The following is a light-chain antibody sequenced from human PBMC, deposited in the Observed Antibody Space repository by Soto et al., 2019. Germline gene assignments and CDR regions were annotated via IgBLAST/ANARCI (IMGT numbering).Light chain of an antibody. CDR3: QQLNSYPR. J-gene: IGKJ3*01. CDR2: AAS. CDR1: QGISSY. V-gene: IGKV1-9*01. Sequence: DIQLTQSPSFLSASVGDRVTITCRASQGISSYLAWYQQKPGKAPKLLIYAASTLQSGVPSRFSGSGSGTDSPITISSQPHEDFANYYCQQLNSYPRFGPGTKVDIK.